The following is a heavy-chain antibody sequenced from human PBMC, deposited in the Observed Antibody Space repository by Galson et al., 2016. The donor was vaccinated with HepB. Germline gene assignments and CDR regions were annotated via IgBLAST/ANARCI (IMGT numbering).Heavy chain of an antibody. CDR3: ARDRGSSRRDWYFDL. D-gene: IGHD6-6*01. Sequence: TCTVSGGSIRSYYWSWIRQPPGKGLEWIGYIYYSGSTNYNPSLKSRVTISVDTSKNQFSLKLSSVTAADTAVYYCARDRGSSRRDWYFDLWGRGTLVTVSS. V-gene: IGHV4-59*01. CDR1: GGSIRSYY. CDR2: IYYSGST. J-gene: IGHJ2*01.